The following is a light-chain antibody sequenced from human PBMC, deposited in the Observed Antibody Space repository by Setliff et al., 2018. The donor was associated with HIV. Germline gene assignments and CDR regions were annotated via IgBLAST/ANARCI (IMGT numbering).Light chain of an antibody. CDR2: YKSDSDK. CDR1: SGINVGTYR. CDR3: MIWHSSAYV. J-gene: IGLJ1*01. Sequence: VLTQPASLSASPGASASLTCTLRSGINVGTYRIYWYQQKPGSPPQYLLRYKSDSDKQQGSGVPSRFSGSKDASANAGILLISGLQSEDEADYYCMIWHSSAYVFGTGTKVTVL. V-gene: IGLV5-45*01.